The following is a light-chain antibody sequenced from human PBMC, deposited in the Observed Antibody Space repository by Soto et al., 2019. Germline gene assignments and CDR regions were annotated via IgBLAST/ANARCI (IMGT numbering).Light chain of an antibody. CDR1: QDIRGA. V-gene: IGKV1-13*02. CDR2: DVS. Sequence: AIQLTQSPSSLSASVGDRVSITCRASQDIRGALAWYQQKPGKAPKMLIYDVSTLESGVPLRFSGSSSGTVFTLTISSLQPVDFATYYCQQFISYPITFGQGTRLEI. CDR3: QQFISYPIT. J-gene: IGKJ5*01.